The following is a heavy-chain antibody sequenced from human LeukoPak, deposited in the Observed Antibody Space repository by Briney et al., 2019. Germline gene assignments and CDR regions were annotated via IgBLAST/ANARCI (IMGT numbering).Heavy chain of an antibody. CDR2: IYYSGST. CDR3: ARVGSSGWYYYYYYMDV. D-gene: IGHD6-19*01. J-gene: IGHJ6*03. CDR1: GGSISSGSNY. V-gene: IGHV4-61*10. Sequence: SETLSLTCTVSGGSISSGSNYWSWIRQPAGKGMEWIGYIYYSGSTNYNPSLKSRVTISVDTSKNQFSLKLSSVTAADTAVYYCARVGSSGWYYYYYYMDVWGKGTTVTISS.